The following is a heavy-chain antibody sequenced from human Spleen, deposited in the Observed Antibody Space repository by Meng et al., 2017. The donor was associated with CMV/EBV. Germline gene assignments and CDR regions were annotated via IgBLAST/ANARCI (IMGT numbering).Heavy chain of an antibody. D-gene: IGHD3-22*01. CDR2: IIPIFGIA. CDR1: GGTFSSYA. J-gene: IGHJ4*02. Sequence: QVLLVQSGGGVKKPGSSVKVSCKASGGTFSSYAISWVRQAPGQGLEWMGGIIPIFGIANYAQKFQGRVTITADESTSTAYMELSSLRSEDTAVYYCARDERRPYYYDSSGFDYWGQGTLVTVSS. V-gene: IGHV1-69*01. CDR3: ARDERRPYYYDSSGFDY.